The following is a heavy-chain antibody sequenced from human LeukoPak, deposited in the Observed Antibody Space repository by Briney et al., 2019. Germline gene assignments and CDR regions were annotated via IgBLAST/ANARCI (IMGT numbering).Heavy chain of an antibody. CDR1: GFTFGSYA. V-gene: IGHV3-64*01. CDR3: ARDYGDFRSGFDY. CDR2: ISSNGGST. J-gene: IGHJ4*02. D-gene: IGHD4-17*01. Sequence: GGSLRLSCAASGFTFGSYAMHWVRQAPGKGLEYVSAISSNGGSTYYANSVKGRFTISRDNSKNTLYLQMGSLRAEDMAVYYCARDYGDFRSGFDYWGQGTLVTVSS.